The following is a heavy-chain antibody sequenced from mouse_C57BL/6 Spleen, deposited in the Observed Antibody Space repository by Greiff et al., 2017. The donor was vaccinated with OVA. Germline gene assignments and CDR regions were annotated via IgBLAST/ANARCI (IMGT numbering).Heavy chain of an antibody. CDR1: GFSLTSYG. J-gene: IGHJ3*01. CDR3: ARKDDYDRAWFAY. CDR2: IWSGGST. D-gene: IGHD2-4*01. V-gene: IGHV2-2*01. Sequence: QVQLKESGPGLVQPSQSLSITCTVSGFSLTSYGVHWVRQSPGKGLEWLGVIWSGGSTDYNAAFISRLSISKDNSKSQVFFKMNSLQADDTAIDYCARKDDYDRAWFAYWGQGTLVTVSA.